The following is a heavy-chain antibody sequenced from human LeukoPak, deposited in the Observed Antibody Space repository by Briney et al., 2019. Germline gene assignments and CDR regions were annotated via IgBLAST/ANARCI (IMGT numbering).Heavy chain of an antibody. CDR1: GGSVSSGSYY. J-gene: IGHJ4*02. V-gene: IGHV4-61*01. CDR2: IHYSGSA. Sequence: SETLSLTCTVSGGSVSSGSYYWSWIRQPPGRGLEWIAYIHYSGSAAYNPSLKSRVTISRDMSTNQFSLKMTSVAAADTAVYFCARDMGAPDYGSYSVDYWGQGTLVTVSS. D-gene: IGHD4-23*01. CDR3: ARDMGAPDYGSYSVDY.